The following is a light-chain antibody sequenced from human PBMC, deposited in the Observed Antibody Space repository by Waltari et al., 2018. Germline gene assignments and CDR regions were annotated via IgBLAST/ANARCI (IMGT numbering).Light chain of an antibody. Sequence: QSVLTQTPSASGTPGQRVTISCSGSTSNIGSNTVNWYQHLPGTAPKLLIYNNYQRPSGVPDRFSGSKSGTAASLAISGRQSEDEADYYCATWDDSLNGYLFGTGTKVNVL. CDR2: NNY. J-gene: IGLJ1*01. CDR3: ATWDDSLNGYL. V-gene: IGLV1-44*01. CDR1: TSNIGSNT.